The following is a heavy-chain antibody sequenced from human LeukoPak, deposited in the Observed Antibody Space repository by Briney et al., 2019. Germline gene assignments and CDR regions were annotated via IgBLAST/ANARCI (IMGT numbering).Heavy chain of an antibody. CDR2: IYYSGST. D-gene: IGHD6-13*01. CDR1: GGSISSYY. Sequence: SETLSLTCTVSGGSISSYYWSWIRQPPGKGLEWIGYIYYSGSTNYNPSLKSRVTISVDTSKNQFSLKLSSVTAADTAVYYCARGGSDSSSDYWGQGTLVTVSS. V-gene: IGHV4-59*12. CDR3: ARGGSDSSSDY. J-gene: IGHJ4*02.